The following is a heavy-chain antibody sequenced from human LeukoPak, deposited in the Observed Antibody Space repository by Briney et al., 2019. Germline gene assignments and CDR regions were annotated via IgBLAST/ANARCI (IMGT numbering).Heavy chain of an antibody. D-gene: IGHD2/OR15-2a*01. J-gene: IGHJ4*02. CDR1: GGSISSSSYY. V-gene: IGHV4-39*07. CDR2: IYYSGST. CDR3: ARVVGNMFDY. Sequence: PSETLSLTCTVSGGSISSSSYYWGWIRQPPGKGLEWIGSIYYSGSTYYNPSLKSRVTISVDTSKNQFSLKLSSVTAADTAVYYCARVVGNMFDYWGQGTLVTVSS.